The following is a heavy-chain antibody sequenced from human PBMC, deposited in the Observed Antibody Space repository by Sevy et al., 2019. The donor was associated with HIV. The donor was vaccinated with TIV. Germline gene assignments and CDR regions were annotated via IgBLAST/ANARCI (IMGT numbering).Heavy chain of an antibody. CDR2: IKSKTEGATR. CDR1: GFSFSNAW. Sequence: GESLKIYCAASGFSFSNAWMSWVRQAPGKGLEWVGRIKSKTEGATRDFAAPVKGRLLISRDDSKNTVYLQMNSLKTEDTAVYYCTAGVGASDFDYWGQGTLVTVSS. D-gene: IGHD1-26*01. V-gene: IGHV3-15*01. J-gene: IGHJ4*02. CDR3: TAGVGASDFDY.